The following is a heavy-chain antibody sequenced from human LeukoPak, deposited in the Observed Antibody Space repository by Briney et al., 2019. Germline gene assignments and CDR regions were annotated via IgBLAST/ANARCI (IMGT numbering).Heavy chain of an antibody. V-gene: IGHV4-61*02. CDR2: IYPSGST. Sequence: PSETLSLTCTVSGGSISSGSYYWSWIRQPAGKGLEWIGRIYPSGSTNYNPSLKSRVTISVDTSKNQFSLKLSSVTAADAAVYYCARGDPGYDYGDYNWFDPWGQGTLVTVSS. CDR3: ARGDPGYDYGDYNWFDP. CDR1: GGSISSGSYY. J-gene: IGHJ5*02. D-gene: IGHD4-17*01.